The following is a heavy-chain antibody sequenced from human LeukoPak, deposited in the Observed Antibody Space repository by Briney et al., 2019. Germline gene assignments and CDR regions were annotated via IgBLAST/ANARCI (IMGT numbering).Heavy chain of an antibody. D-gene: IGHD3-22*01. CDR2: IYPGDSDS. J-gene: IGHJ4*02. CDR3: ARLPVSSGYYYVDY. V-gene: IGHV5-51*01. Sequence: GEFLKISCKGSGSSFTSYWIGWVRQMPGKGLEWMGIIYPGDSDSRYSPSFQGQVTISADKSISTAYLQWSSLKASDTAMYYCARLPVSSGYYYVDYWGQGTLVTVSS. CDR1: GSSFTSYW.